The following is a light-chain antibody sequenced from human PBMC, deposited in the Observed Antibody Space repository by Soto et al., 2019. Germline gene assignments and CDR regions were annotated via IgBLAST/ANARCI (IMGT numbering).Light chain of an antibody. Sequence: QSALTQPPSASGSPGQSVTISCTGTSSDVGGYNYVSWYQQHPGKAPKLTIYEVSKRPSGVPDRFSGSKSGNTSSLTVSGLQAEGEADYYCSSYAGSNNFVVFGGGTELTVL. CDR1: SSDVGGYNY. V-gene: IGLV2-8*01. CDR3: SSYAGSNNFVV. CDR2: EVS. J-gene: IGLJ2*01.